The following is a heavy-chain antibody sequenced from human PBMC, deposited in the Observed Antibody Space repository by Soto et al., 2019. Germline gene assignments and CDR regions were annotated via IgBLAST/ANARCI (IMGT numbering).Heavy chain of an antibody. CDR3: ARAPDYYDSSHFDY. J-gene: IGHJ4*01. D-gene: IGHD3-22*01. CDR1: GGSISSGGYS. Sequence: SETLSLTCAVSGGSISSGGYSWSWIRQPPGKGLEWIGYIYHSGSTYYNPSLKSRVTISVDRSKNQFSLKLSSVTAADTAVYYCARAPDYYDSSHFDYWGQGTLVTVSS. CDR2: IYHSGST. V-gene: IGHV4-30-2*01.